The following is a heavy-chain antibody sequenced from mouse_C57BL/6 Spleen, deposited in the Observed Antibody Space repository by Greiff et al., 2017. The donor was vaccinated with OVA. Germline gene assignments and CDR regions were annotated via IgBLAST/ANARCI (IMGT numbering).Heavy chain of an antibody. Sequence: QVHVKQPGTELVKPGASVKLSCKASGYTFTSYWMHWVKQRPGQGLEWIGNINPSNGGTNYNEKFKSKATLTVDKSSSTAYMQLSSLTSEDSAVYYCAREAYDYDWFAYWGQGTLVTVSA. CDR2: INPSNGGT. CDR1: GYTFTSYW. CDR3: AREAYDYDWFAY. J-gene: IGHJ3*01. V-gene: IGHV1-53*01. D-gene: IGHD2-4*01.